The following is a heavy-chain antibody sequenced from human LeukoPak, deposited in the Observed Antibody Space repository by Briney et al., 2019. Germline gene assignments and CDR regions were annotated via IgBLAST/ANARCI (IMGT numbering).Heavy chain of an antibody. CDR3: ATDRTGTTGFDY. CDR1: GYTLTELS. Sequence: ASVKVSCKVSGYTLTELSMHWVRQAPGKGLEWMGGFDPEDGETIYAQKFQGRVTMTEDTSTDTAYMELSSLRPEDTAVYYCATDRTGTTGFDYWGQGTLVTVSS. J-gene: IGHJ4*02. CDR2: FDPEDGET. D-gene: IGHD1-1*01. V-gene: IGHV1-24*01.